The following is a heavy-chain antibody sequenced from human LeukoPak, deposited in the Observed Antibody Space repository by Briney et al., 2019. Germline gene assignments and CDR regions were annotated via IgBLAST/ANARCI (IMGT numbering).Heavy chain of an antibody. CDR2: ISGSGGST. CDR1: GFTFSSYS. V-gene: IGHV3-23*01. CDR3: APGGRTGGVLLSGY. Sequence: GGSLRLSCAASGFTFSSYSMNWVRQAPGKGLEWVSAISGSGGSTYYADSVKGRFTISRDNSKNTLYLQMNSLRAEDTAVYYCAPGGRTGGVLLSGYWGQGTLVTVSS. J-gene: IGHJ4*02. D-gene: IGHD2-8*02.